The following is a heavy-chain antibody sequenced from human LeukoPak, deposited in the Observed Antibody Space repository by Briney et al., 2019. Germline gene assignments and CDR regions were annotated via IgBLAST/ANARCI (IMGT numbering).Heavy chain of an antibody. D-gene: IGHD3-10*01. CDR3: ARDKYMMVRGVISH. Sequence: GGSLRLSCAASGFTFSSYSMNWVRQAPGKGLEWVSSISSSSSYIYYADSVKGRFTISRDNAKNSLYLQMNSLRAEDTAVYYCARDKYMMVRGVISHWGQGTLVTVSS. J-gene: IGHJ4*02. CDR1: GFTFSSYS. V-gene: IGHV3-21*01. CDR2: ISSSSSYI.